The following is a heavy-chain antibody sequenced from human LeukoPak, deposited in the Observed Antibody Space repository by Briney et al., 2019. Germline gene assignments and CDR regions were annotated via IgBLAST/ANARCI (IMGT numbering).Heavy chain of an antibody. V-gene: IGHV3-74*01. Sequence: GSLRLSCAASGFTFSNYLMHWVRSAPGKGLVWVSRIKSDGITITYADSVKGRFTISRDNAKNTLYLQMNSLRAEDTAVYYCLRDLNWSLDQWGQGTLVTVSS. CDR1: GFTFSNYL. CDR3: LRDLNWSLDQ. CDR2: IKSDGITI. D-gene: IGHD1-20*01. J-gene: IGHJ4*02.